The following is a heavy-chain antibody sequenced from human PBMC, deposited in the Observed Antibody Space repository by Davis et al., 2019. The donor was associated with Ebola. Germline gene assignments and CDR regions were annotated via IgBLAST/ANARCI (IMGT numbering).Heavy chain of an antibody. CDR1: GVSVSSSDFY. V-gene: IGHV4-39*07. J-gene: IGHJ3*01. D-gene: IGHD2-15*01. CDR2: IYDDGRT. Sequence: MPSETLSLTCPVSGVSVSSSDFYWSWIRQHPGTGLEWLGNIYDDGRTFYNPSLTSRVTISVDTSRNEFSLKFTSVTAADTAVYYCARRDMFGSGGFDVWGQGTTVTVSS. CDR3: ARRDMFGSGGFDV.